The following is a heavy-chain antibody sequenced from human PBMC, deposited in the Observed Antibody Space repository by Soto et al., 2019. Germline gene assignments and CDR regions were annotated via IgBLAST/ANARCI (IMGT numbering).Heavy chain of an antibody. CDR3: ARDRGYSGYDWKYYFDY. D-gene: IGHD5-12*01. V-gene: IGHV1-18*01. CDR1: GYTFTSYG. CDR2: ISAYNGNT. J-gene: IGHJ4*02. Sequence: QVQLVQSGAEVKKPGASVKVSCKASGYTFTSYGFSWLRQAPGQGLEWMGWISAYNGNTNYAQKFQGRVTVTIDTSTSTAHMELRSLRSDDTAVYFCARDRGYSGYDWKYYFDYWGQGTLVTVSS.